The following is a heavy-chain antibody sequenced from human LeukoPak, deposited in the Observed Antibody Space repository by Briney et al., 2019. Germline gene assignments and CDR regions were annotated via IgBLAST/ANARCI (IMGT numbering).Heavy chain of an antibody. D-gene: IGHD6-13*01. V-gene: IGHV4-31*03. CDR2: IYYSGST. CDR3: ARSRTAAGTDY. CDR1: GGSISSGGYY. Sequence: SETLSLTCTVSGGSISSGGYYWSWIRQHPGKGLEWIGYIYYSGSTYYDPSLKSRVTISVDTSENQFSLKLSSVTAADTSVYYCARSRTAAGTDYWGQGTLVTVSS. J-gene: IGHJ4*02.